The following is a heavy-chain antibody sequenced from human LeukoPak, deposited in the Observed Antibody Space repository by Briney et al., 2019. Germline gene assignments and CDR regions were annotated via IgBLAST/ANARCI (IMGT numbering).Heavy chain of an antibody. V-gene: IGHV1-18*01. D-gene: IGHD3-22*01. J-gene: IGHJ4*02. CDR3: ASSPYYFDSSGYYSY. CDR2: ISPYNDNT. Sequence: ASVKVSCKASGYTFSHYGFSWVRQAPGQGLEWMGWISPYNDNTNYVQNFQGRVTMTTDTSTSTAYMELTSLRSDGTAVYYCASSPYYFDSSGYYSYWGQGTLVTVSS. CDR1: GYTFSHYG.